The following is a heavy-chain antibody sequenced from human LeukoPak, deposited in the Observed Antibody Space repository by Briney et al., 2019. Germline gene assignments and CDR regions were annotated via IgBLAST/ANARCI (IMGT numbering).Heavy chain of an antibody. Sequence: GGSLRLSCATSGFTFTDYPMNWVRQAPGKGLEWVSNIRTTAEGANFAYYADSVKGRVTISRDDAKNTLYLHMNSLGDDDTAVYYCATDQRYAFDYWGQGILVTVSS. V-gene: IGHV3-48*02. CDR3: ATDQRYAFDY. CDR1: GFTFTDYP. D-gene: IGHD3-9*01. CDR2: IRTTAEGANFA. J-gene: IGHJ4*02.